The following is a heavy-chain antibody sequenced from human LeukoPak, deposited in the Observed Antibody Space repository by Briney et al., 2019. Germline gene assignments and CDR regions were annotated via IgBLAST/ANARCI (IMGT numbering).Heavy chain of an antibody. CDR3: ARAPGQSPE. J-gene: IGHJ4*02. V-gene: IGHV3-21*06. CDR1: GFSLSSNS. Sequence: GGSLRLACAASGFSLSSNSMNWFRQAPGKGLEWVSSMSTSATYIHYADSVKGRFTMSKDNAKNSLYPQMNSLRAEDTAVYYCARAPGQSPEWGEGTLVTVSS. D-gene: IGHD3-10*01. CDR2: MSTSATYI.